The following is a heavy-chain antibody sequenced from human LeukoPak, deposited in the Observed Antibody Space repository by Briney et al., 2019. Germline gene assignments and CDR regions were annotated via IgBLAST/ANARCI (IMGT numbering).Heavy chain of an antibody. CDR1: GGTFTSSA. V-gene: IGHV1-69*04. CDR2: IIPVLNIT. CDR3: ARDQGLTAPPPYGLDV. D-gene: IGHD5-18*01. Sequence: SVKVSFKTSGGTFTSSAITWVRQAPGQGGEWMGRIIPVLNITTYAQKSQGSVTITADTSTSTVYMELSSLRSEETAVYYCARDQGLTAPPPYGLDVWGQGTTVIVSS. J-gene: IGHJ6*02.